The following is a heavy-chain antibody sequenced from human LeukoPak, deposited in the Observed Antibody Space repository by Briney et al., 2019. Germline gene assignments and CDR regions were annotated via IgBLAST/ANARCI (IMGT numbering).Heavy chain of an antibody. J-gene: IGHJ5*02. Sequence: SQTLSLTCTVSGGSISSGDYYWRWIRQPPGRGLEWIGYIYYSGSTYYNPSLKSRVTISVDTSKNQFSLKLSSVTAADTAVYYCARESGSGSYLNWFDPWGQGTLVTVSS. V-gene: IGHV4-30-4*08. CDR1: GGSISSGDYY. D-gene: IGHD3-10*01. CDR3: ARESGSGSYLNWFDP. CDR2: IYYSGST.